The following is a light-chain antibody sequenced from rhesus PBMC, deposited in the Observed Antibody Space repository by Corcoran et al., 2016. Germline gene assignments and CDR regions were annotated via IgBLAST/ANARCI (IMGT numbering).Light chain of an antibody. Sequence: DIQMTQSPSSLSASVGDRVTITCRASQGISNYLSWYQQKPGKAPKLLIYDASTLQSGVPSRVSGSGSGTDFTLTFSSLQPEDFATYYCLQYNSDPYSFGQGTKVEIK. CDR2: DAS. CDR1: QGISNY. V-gene: IGKV1-43*02. CDR3: LQYNSDPYS. J-gene: IGKJ2*01.